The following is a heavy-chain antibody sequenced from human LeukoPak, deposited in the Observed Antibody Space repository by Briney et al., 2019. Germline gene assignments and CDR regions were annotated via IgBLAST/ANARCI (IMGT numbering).Heavy chain of an antibody. CDR1: GFTFSHYG. CDR3: AREGLYYYYGMDV. V-gene: IGHV3-30*03. J-gene: IGHJ6*02. CDR2: ISYEGSNK. Sequence: PGGSLRLSCAASGFTFSHYGMHWVRQAPGKGLEWGAVISYEGSNKRYADSVKGRFTISRDNAKNTLYLQMNSLRAEDTAVYYCAREGLYYYYGMDVWGQGTTVTVSS.